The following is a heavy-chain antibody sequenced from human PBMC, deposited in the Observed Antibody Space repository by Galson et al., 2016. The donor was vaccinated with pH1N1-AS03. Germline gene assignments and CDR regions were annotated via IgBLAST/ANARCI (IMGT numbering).Heavy chain of an antibody. V-gene: IGHV3-15*01. D-gene: IGHD4-17*01. Sequence: SLRLSCAASGFTFSNAWMSWVRQAPGKGLEWVGLIKNRENGRTTDYAAPVKGRFTISRDDSKNTLYLQMNSLKTEDTAVYYCTTDDYGDYRGTGAGTNDAFVIWGQGTMVLVPS. CDR1: GFTFSNAW. J-gene: IGHJ3*02. CDR2: IKNRENGRTT. CDR3: TTDDYGDYRGTGAGTNDAFVI.